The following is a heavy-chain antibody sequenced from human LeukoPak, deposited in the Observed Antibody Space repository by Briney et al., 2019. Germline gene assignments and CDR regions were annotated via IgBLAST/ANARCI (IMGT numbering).Heavy chain of an antibody. J-gene: IGHJ4*02. Sequence: GRSLRLSCAASGFTFSSYGMHWVRQAPGKGLEWVAVIWYDGSNKYYADSVKGRFTISRDNSKNTLYLQMNSLRAEDTAVYYCASYNYYDSWIDYWGQGTLVTVSS. CDR1: GFTFSSYG. CDR3: ASYNYYDSWIDY. V-gene: IGHV3-33*01. CDR2: IWYDGSNK. D-gene: IGHD3-22*01.